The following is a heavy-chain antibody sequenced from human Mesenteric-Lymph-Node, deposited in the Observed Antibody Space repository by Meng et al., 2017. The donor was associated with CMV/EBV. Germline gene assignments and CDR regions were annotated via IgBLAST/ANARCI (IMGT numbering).Heavy chain of an antibody. J-gene: IGHJ4*02. Sequence: SGGSISSCSYYWGWIRQPPGKGLEWIGSIYYSGSTYYNPSLKSRVTISVDTSKNQFSLKLSSVTAADTAVYYCARQDIVVVGYYFDYWGQGTLVTVSS. CDR1: GGSISSCSYY. D-gene: IGHD2-2*01. V-gene: IGHV4-39*01. CDR3: ARQDIVVVGYYFDY. CDR2: IYYSGST.